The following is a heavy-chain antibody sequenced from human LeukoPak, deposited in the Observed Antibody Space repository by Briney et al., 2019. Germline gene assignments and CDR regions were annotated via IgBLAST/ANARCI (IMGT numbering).Heavy chain of an antibody. J-gene: IGHJ2*01. CDR1: GGSISSYY. CDR2: IYYSGST. Sequence: PSETLSLTCTVSGGSISSYYWSWIRQPPGKGLEWIGYIYYSGSTNYNPSLKSRVTISVDTSKNQFSLKLSSVTAADTAVYYCARQKRFTIFRAWSFDLWGRGTLVTVSS. CDR3: ARQKRFTIFRAWSFDL. D-gene: IGHD3-9*01. V-gene: IGHV4-59*08.